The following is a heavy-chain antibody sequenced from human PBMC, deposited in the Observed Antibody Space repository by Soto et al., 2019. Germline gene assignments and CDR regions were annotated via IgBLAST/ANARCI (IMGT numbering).Heavy chain of an antibody. CDR1: GFSFTSYS. Sequence: LESGGGLVQPGGSLRLSCAASGFSFTSYSMYWVRQAPGKGPEGVSGISAHSGSILYADSVKGRFTISRDNSKNTRYPQLNSLRADDTAVYYCAKKRPSGGYNWYFDSWGQGPLVTVSS. CDR2: ISAHSGSI. J-gene: IGHJ4*02. D-gene: IGHD1-1*01. CDR3: AKKRPSGGYNWYFDS. V-gene: IGHV3-23*01.